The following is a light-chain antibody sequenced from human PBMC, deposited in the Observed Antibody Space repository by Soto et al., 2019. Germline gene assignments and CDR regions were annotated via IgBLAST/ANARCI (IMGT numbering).Light chain of an antibody. Sequence: EIVLTQSPGTLSLSPGERATLSCRASQSVSSSYLAWYQLKPGQAPRLLISGASNRATGIPDRFSGSGSGTDFTLTISRLEPEDFAVYYCQQYGSSPMWTFGQGTKVHIK. CDR3: QQYGSSPMWT. CDR2: GAS. V-gene: IGKV3-20*01. J-gene: IGKJ1*01. CDR1: QSVSSSY.